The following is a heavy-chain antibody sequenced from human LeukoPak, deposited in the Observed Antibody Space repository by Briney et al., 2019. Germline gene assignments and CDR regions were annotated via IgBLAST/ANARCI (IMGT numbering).Heavy chain of an antibody. CDR2: ISNNGDTI. CDR3: ARILGGSSGYCLDC. D-gene: IGHD3-22*01. J-gene: IGHJ4*02. Sequence: GGSLRLSCAASGFTFRDYYMNWVRQAPGKGLEWISYISNNGDTIYYADSVKGRFTISRDNAKNSLYLQMNTLRAEDTAVYYCARILGGSSGYCLDCWGQGTLVTVSS. V-gene: IGHV3-11*04. CDR1: GFTFRDYY.